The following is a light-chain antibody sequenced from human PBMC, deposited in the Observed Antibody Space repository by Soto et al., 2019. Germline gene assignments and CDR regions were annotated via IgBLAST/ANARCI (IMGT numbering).Light chain of an antibody. J-gene: IGKJ1*01. V-gene: IGKV1-39*01. CDR1: QSISTY. CDR3: QQSFSTLGWT. Sequence: DIQMTQSPSSLSASVGDRVTITCRAGQSISTYLNWYQQKSGKPPKLLISAASSVPSGVPSRFSGSGSGTDFTLTISSLQPEDFATYYCQQSFSTLGWTFGQGTKV. CDR2: AAS.